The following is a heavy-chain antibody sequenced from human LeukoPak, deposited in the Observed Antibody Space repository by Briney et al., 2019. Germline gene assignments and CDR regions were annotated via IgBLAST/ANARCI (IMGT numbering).Heavy chain of an antibody. D-gene: IGHD3-10*01. CDR2: IRSSSSYI. J-gene: IGHJ4*02. V-gene: IGHV3-21*01. CDR1: GFTFSSYN. CDR3: ARDKYGSGSYSWSKRLDS. Sequence: GRTLRLSYAASGFTFSSYNMNGVRHAPGKGLESVSFIRSSSSYIYYADSVKGRFTISRDNAKNSLYLQMNNLRAEDTAVYYCARDKYGSGSYSWSKRLDSWGQGTLVTVSS.